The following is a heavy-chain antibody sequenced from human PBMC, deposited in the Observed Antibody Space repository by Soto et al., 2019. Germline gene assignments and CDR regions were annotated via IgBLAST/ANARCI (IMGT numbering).Heavy chain of an antibody. CDR3: AREEYGGPEY. V-gene: IGHV4-31*02. CDR2: IYYSGST. J-gene: IGHJ4*02. D-gene: IGHD3-16*01. CDR1: SGSISSGGYY. Sequence: SDTLSITLTVSSGSISSGGYYWILIRHHPGKCLEWIGYIYYSGSTYYNPSLKSRVTISVDTSKNQFSLKLSSVTAADTAVYYCAREEYGGPEYWGQGTLVTVSS.